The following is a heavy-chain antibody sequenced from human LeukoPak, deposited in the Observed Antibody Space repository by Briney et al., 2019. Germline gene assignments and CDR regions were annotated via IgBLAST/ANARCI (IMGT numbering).Heavy chain of an antibody. CDR3: ARDLWMASWWL. J-gene: IGHJ4*02. Sequence: SETLSLTCTVSGGSISSSSYYWGWIRQPPGKGLEWIGSIYYSGSTYYNPSLKSRVTISVDTSKNQFSLKLSSVTAADTAVYYCARDLWMASWWLWGQGTLVTVSS. D-gene: IGHD5-12*01. CDR2: IYYSGST. CDR1: GGSISSSSYY. V-gene: IGHV4-39*07.